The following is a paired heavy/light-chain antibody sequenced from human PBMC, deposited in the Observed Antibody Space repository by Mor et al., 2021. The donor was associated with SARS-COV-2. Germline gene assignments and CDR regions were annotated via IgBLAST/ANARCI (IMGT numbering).Light chain of an antibody. V-gene: IGKV3-11*01. Sequence: EIVLTQSPATLSLSPGERATLSCRASQSLDIYLAWYQQKPGQAPRLLIYDTSNRATGIPARFSGSGSGTDFTLTISSLEPEDSAVYYCQHRNKWPLTFGGGTKVEIK. CDR3: QHRNKWPLT. CDR1: QSLDIY. J-gene: IGKJ4*01. CDR2: DTS.
Heavy chain of an antibody. CDR1: GFTFSTCW. CDR2: INQGGSDK. J-gene: IGHJ4*02. V-gene: IGHV3-7*03. Sequence: EMQLVESGGSLVQPGGSLRLSCADSGFTFSTCWMSWVRQAPGKGLEWVATINQGGSDKYYVDSVKGRFTISRDNAKNSLYLQMNSLTVEDTAVYYCARDQGKDYDHTGAFDFWGQGTLVTVTS. CDR3: ARDQGKDYDHTGAFDF. D-gene: IGHD3-3*01.